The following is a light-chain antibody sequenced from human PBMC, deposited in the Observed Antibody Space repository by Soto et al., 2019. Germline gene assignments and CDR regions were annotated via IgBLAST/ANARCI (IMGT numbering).Light chain of an antibody. Sequence: QMTQSPSTLSASVGDRVTTTCPASQSISIWLSWYQQKPGKAPKLLIYDASNLKSGVPSRFSGSGSGTEFTLTISSLQPDDFASYYCKQHKSYPVTFGGGTKVDIK. CDR3: KQHKSYPVT. V-gene: IGKV1-5*01. CDR1: QSISIW. J-gene: IGKJ4*01. CDR2: DAS.